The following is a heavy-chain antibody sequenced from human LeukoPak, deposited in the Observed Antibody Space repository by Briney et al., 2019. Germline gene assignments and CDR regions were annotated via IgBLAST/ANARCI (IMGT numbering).Heavy chain of an antibody. CDR2: INHSGST. J-gene: IGHJ6*02. CDR1: GGSFSGYY. D-gene: IGHD5-12*01. Sequence: SETLSLTCAVYGGSFSGYYWSWIRQPPVKGLEWIGEINHSGSTNYNPSLKSRVTISVDTSKNQFSLKLSSVTAADTAVYYCARSIVGLRLGYYYYGMDVWGQGTTVTVSS. V-gene: IGHV4-34*01. CDR3: ARSIVGLRLGYYYYGMDV.